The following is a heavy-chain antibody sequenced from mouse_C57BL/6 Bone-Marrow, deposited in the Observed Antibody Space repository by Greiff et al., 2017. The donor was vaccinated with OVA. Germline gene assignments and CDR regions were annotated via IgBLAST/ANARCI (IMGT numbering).Heavy chain of an antibody. V-gene: IGHV5-6*01. J-gene: IGHJ4*01. CDR1: GFTFSSYG. D-gene: IGHD2-3*01. Sequence: EVQGVESGGDLVKPGGSLKLSCAASGFTFSSYGMSWVRQTPDKRLEWVATISSGGSYTYYPDSVKGRFTISRDNAKNTLYLQMSRLKSEDTAMYYCARLRWLMFVDYWGQGTSVTVSS. CDR2: ISSGGSYT. CDR3: ARLRWLMFVDY.